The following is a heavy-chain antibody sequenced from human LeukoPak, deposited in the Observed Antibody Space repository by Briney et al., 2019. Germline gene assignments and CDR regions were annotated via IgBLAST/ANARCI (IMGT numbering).Heavy chain of an antibody. CDR1: GGYFSGYY. Sequence: PSETLSLTCAVYGGYFSGYYWSWIRQPPGKGLEWIGEINHSGSTNYNPSLKSRVTISVDTSKNQFSLKLSSVTAADTAVYYCAREGSSSPWDYWGQGTLVTVSS. CDR3: AREGSSSPWDY. CDR2: INHSGST. J-gene: IGHJ4*02. D-gene: IGHD6-13*01. V-gene: IGHV4-34*01.